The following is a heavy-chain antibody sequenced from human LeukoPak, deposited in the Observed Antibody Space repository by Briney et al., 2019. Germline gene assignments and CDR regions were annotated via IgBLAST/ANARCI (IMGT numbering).Heavy chain of an antibody. CDR2: IYYGGST. D-gene: IGHD2-15*01. Sequence: SGTLSLTCTVSGGSISSYYWSWIRQPPGKGLEGIGYIYYGGSTNYNPSLNSRVTISVDSSKNQFSLKLSSVTAADTAVYYCARDVEGYCSGGSCYQSRYYYYYYMDVWGKGTTVTVSS. CDR1: GGSISSYY. J-gene: IGHJ6*03. V-gene: IGHV4-59*01. CDR3: ARDVEGYCSGGSCYQSRYYYYYYMDV.